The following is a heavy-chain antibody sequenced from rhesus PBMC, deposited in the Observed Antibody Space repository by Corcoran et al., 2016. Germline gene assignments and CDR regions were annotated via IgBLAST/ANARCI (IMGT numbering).Heavy chain of an antibody. Sequence: EMQLVESGGGLAKPGESLRLSCEASGFTLRRYWMHWIRQAPGKGLESFASLNTATGRPDYIDSVKDRFTIFSDNAKNTLFLQMNSLRPEDTGVYYCTRGQGGIGASYGSESWGRGVAVTVSS. V-gene: IGHV3-14*01. CDR3: TRGQGGIGASYGSES. CDR1: GFTLRRYW. J-gene: IGHJ6*01. CDR2: LNTATGRP. D-gene: IGHD2-27*01.